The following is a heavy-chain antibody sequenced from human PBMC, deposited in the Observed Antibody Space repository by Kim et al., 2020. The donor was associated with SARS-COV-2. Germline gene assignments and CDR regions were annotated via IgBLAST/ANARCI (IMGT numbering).Heavy chain of an antibody. J-gene: IGHJ6*01. CDR3: TSEIGDSYGGDYYY. CDR1: GFIFNNAW. V-gene: IGHV3-15*01. CDR2: IKSKVNGGTT. Sequence: GGSLRLSCAASGFIFNNAWMNWVRQAPGKGLEWVGRIKSKVNGGTTDYAAPVKGRFTISRDDSKNTQYLQMNSLKTEDTAVYYCTSEIGDSYGGDYYY. D-gene: IGHD2-21*01.